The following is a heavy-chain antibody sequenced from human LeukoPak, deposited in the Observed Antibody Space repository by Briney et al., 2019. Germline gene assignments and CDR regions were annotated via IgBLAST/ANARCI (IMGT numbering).Heavy chain of an antibody. Sequence: PGGSLRLSCAASGFTFSSSAMSWVRQAPGKGLEWVSAISNNGGYTYYADSVQGRFTISRDNSKSTLCLQMNSLRAEDTAVYYCAKSVVGYSYAAPIFDYWGQGTLVTVSS. V-gene: IGHV3-23*01. J-gene: IGHJ4*02. CDR3: AKSVVGYSYAAPIFDY. D-gene: IGHD5-18*01. CDR1: GFTFSSSA. CDR2: ISNNGGYT.